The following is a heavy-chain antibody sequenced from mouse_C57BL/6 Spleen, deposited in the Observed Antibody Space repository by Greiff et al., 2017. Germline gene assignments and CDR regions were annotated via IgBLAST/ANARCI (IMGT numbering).Heavy chain of an antibody. CDR1: GYTFTEYT. J-gene: IGHJ2*01. CDR2: FYPGSGSI. Sequence: QVQLQQSGAELVKPGASVKLSCKASGYTFTEYTIHWVKQRSGQGLEWIGWFYPGSGSIKYNEKFKDKATLTADKSSSTVYMELSRLTSEDSAVXFSARHEEEGFYPGYFDYWGPGTTLTVSS. CDR3: ARHEEEGFYPGYFDY. V-gene: IGHV1-62-2*01.